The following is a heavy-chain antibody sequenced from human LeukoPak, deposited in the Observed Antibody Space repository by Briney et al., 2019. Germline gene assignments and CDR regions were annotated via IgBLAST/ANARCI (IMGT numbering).Heavy chain of an antibody. CDR1: GFTFSSYD. J-gene: IGHJ4*02. D-gene: IGHD2-15*01. CDR3: VRGPYCSGGSCYGHFDY. V-gene: IGHV3-13*01. CDR2: IGTAGDT. Sequence: GGSLRLSCAASGFTFSSYDMYWVRQSTGKGLEWVSAIGTAGDTYYPGSVKGRFTISRENAKNSLYLQMNSLRVGDTAVYYCVRGPYCSGGSCYGHFDYWGQGTLVTVSS.